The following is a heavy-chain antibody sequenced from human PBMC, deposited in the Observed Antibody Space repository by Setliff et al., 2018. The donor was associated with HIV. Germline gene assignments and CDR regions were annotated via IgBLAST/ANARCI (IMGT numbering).Heavy chain of an antibody. D-gene: IGHD3-22*01. Sequence: GASVKVSCKASGYTFTSYGISWVRQAPGQGLEWMGWISAYNGNTNYAQKLQGRVTMTTDTSTDTAYMELTSLRSEDTAVYYCATRAYDSSGYLRSRVSGAAFDIWGQGTMVTVSS. J-gene: IGHJ3*02. CDR3: ATRAYDSSGYLRSRVSGAAFDI. V-gene: IGHV1-18*01. CDR1: GYTFTSYG. CDR2: ISAYNGNT.